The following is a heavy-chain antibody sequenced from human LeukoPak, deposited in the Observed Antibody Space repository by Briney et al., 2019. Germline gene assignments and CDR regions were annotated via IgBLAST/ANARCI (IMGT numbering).Heavy chain of an antibody. D-gene: IGHD5-24*01. J-gene: IGHJ5*02. V-gene: IGHV3-53*01. Sequence: GGSLRLSCTASELTVSRNYMAWVRQAPGKGLECVSVIYTGGRTFYADFVRGRLTISRDISKNTVSLQMNSLKAEDTAVYFCARVEMATSSLDLWGQGTLVIVSS. CDR2: IYTGGRT. CDR1: ELTVSRNY. CDR3: ARVEMATSSLDL.